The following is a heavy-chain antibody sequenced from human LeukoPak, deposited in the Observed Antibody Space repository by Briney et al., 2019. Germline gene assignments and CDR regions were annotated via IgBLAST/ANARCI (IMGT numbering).Heavy chain of an antibody. CDR3: ATLGELVWFAFDV. J-gene: IGHJ3*01. Sequence: SETLSLTCTVSGGSISSYYWSWIRQPAGKGLEWIGYIYYSGSTNYNPSLKSRVTISVDTSKNQFSLKLSSVTAADTAVYYCATLGELVWFAFDVWGQGTMVTVSS. V-gene: IGHV4-59*01. CDR2: IYYSGST. D-gene: IGHD3-10*01. CDR1: GGSISSYY.